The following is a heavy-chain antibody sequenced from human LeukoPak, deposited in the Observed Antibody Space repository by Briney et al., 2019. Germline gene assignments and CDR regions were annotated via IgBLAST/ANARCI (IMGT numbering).Heavy chain of an antibody. D-gene: IGHD3-10*01. Sequence: SETLSLTCTVSGGSISSYYWSWIRQPAGKGLEWIGRIYTSGSTNYNPSLKSRVTMSVDTSKNQFSLKLSSVTAADTAVYYCARVGSYYGSGNMDTEYYYYYGMDVWGQGTTVTASS. J-gene: IGHJ6*02. V-gene: IGHV4-4*07. CDR2: IYTSGST. CDR1: GGSISSYY. CDR3: ARVGSYYGSGNMDTEYYYYYGMDV.